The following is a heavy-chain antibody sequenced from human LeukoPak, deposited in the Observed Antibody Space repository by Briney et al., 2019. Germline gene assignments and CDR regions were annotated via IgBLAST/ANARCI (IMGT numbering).Heavy chain of an antibody. Sequence: SETLSLTCTVSGGSISSGGYYWSWIRQHPGKGLEWIGYIYRSGTTHYNPSLKSRVTISADRSKNQFSLRLSSMTAADTAVYYCARANYYYDSSGYYYNYYFDSWGQGALVTVSS. J-gene: IGHJ4*02. CDR1: GGSISSGGYY. V-gene: IGHV4-30-2*01. CDR3: ARANYYYDSSGYYYNYYFDS. D-gene: IGHD3-22*01. CDR2: IYRSGTT.